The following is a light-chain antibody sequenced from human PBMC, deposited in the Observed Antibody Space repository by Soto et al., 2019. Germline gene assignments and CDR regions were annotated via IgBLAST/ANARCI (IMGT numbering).Light chain of an antibody. V-gene: IGKV3-11*01. CDR1: QSVGLS. Sequence: EVVLTQSPATLSLSPGGRATLSCRASQSVGLSLAWYQQKPGQAPRLLIYDASERASGIPARFSGSGSGSDFTLTISSLEPEDFAIYYCQQFHNWPRTFGQGTKVDIK. CDR2: DAS. CDR3: QQFHNWPRT. J-gene: IGKJ1*01.